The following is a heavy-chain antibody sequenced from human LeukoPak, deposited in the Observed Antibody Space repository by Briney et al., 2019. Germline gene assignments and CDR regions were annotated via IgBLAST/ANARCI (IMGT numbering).Heavy chain of an antibody. D-gene: IGHD6-13*01. Sequence: PGGSLRLSCAASGFTFSSYAMHWVRQAPGKGLEWVAVISYDGSNKYYADSVKGRFTISRDNSKNTLYLQMNSLRAEDTAVYYCARRYIAAAHRAFDIWGQGTMVTVSS. CDR2: ISYDGSNK. CDR3: ARRYIAAAHRAFDI. V-gene: IGHV3-30-3*01. CDR1: GFTFSSYA. J-gene: IGHJ3*02.